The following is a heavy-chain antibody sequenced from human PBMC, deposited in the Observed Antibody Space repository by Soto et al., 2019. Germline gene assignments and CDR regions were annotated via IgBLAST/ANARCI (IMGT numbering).Heavy chain of an antibody. D-gene: IGHD3-10*01. CDR1: GFAFISHP. Sequence: GSLRLSCAASGFAFISHPMSWVRQAPEKGLEWVAGISDGGDLTYNADSVRVLFTISRDNSRNTLYLQMNRLRAEDTAVYYCGRRVIGSSCAFDIWGQGTMVTASS. V-gene: IGHV3-23*01. CDR2: ISDGGDLT. J-gene: IGHJ3*02. CDR3: GRRVIGSSCAFDI.